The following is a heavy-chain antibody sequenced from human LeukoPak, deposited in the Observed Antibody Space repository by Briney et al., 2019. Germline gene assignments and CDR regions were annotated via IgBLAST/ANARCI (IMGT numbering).Heavy chain of an antibody. CDR3: ARAAALAAGSFDY. CDR1: GFTFSSYS. CDR2: ISSSSSYI. Sequence: KPGGSLRLSCAASGFTFSSYSMNWVRQAPGKGLEWVSSISSSSSYIYYADSVKGRFTISRDNAKNSLYLQMNSLRAEDTAVYYCARAAALAAGSFDYWGQGTLVTVSS. V-gene: IGHV3-21*01. D-gene: IGHD6-13*01. J-gene: IGHJ4*02.